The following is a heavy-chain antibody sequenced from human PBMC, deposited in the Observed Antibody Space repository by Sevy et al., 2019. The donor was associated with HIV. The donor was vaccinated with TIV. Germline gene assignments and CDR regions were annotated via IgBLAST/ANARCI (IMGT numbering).Heavy chain of an antibody. CDR3: ARDKNHYDRSVYYDAFDI. CDR2: IKEDGSDK. Sequence: GGSLRLSCAASGFTLSSFWMTWVRQAPGKGLEWVANIKEDGSDKNYLDSVKGRFTISRDNAKNSLYLQMNSLRAEDTAVYYCARDKNHYDRSVYYDAFDIWGQGTMVNVSS. V-gene: IGHV3-7*03. D-gene: IGHD3-22*01. CDR1: GFTLSSFW. J-gene: IGHJ3*02.